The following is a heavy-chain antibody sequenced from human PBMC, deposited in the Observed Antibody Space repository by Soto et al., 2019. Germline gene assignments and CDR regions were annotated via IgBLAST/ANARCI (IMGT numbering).Heavy chain of an antibody. V-gene: IGHV3-73*01. CDR2: IRSKPNNYAT. Sequence: EVQLVESGGGLVQPGGSLKLSCAASGSTFSGSALHWVRQASGKGLGWVARIRSKPNNYATAYAASVKGRFTISRDDSKNTAYLQMNSLKTEDTAVYYCTSLGANTQNWGQGTLVTVSS. CDR3: TSLGANTQN. J-gene: IGHJ4*02. CDR1: GSTFSGSA. D-gene: IGHD3-16*01.